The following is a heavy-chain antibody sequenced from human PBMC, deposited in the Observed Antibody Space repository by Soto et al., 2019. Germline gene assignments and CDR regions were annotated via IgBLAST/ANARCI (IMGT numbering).Heavy chain of an antibody. J-gene: IGHJ4*02. CDR3: ARGGVDVVATSAFDY. D-gene: IGHD5-12*01. CDR2: INPILGTP. V-gene: IGHV1-69*13. Sequence: SVKVSCKASGATYSTSAISWVRQAPGQGLEWMGGINPILGTPDYAHKFQGRVTITADESTSTVYMELGSLRSEDTALYFCARGGVDVVATSAFDYCGQGTLLTVSS. CDR1: GATYSTSA.